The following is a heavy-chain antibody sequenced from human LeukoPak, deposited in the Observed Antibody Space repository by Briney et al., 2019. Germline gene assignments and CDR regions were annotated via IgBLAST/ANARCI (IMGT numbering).Heavy chain of an antibody. Sequence: PGGSLRLSCAASGFTFRNYAMSWVRQAPGKGLEWVGRIKSKTDGGTTDYAAPVKGRFTISRDDSKNTLYLQMNSLKTEDTAVYYCTTDPSGGFDYWGQGTLVTVSS. J-gene: IGHJ4*02. D-gene: IGHD3-10*01. CDR2: IKSKTDGGTT. CDR1: GFTFRNYA. CDR3: TTDPSGGFDY. V-gene: IGHV3-15*01.